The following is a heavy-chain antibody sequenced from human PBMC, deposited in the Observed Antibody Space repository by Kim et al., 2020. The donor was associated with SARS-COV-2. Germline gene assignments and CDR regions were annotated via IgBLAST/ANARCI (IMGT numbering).Heavy chain of an antibody. V-gene: IGHV3-23*01. CDR1: GFTFSSYA. CDR3: AKERGLLWFGGGEYYFDY. CDR2: ISGSGGST. J-gene: IGHJ4*02. Sequence: GGSLRLSCAASGFTFSSYAMSWVRQAPGKGLEWVSAISGSGGSTYYADSVKGRFTISRDNSKNTLYLQMNSLRAEDTAVYYCAKERGLLWFGGGEYYFDYWGQGTLVTVSS. D-gene: IGHD3-10*01.